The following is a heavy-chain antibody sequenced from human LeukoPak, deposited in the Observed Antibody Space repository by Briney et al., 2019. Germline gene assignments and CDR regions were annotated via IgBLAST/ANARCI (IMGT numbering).Heavy chain of an antibody. V-gene: IGHV3-23*01. CDR1: GFTFRNYA. D-gene: IGHD3-10*01. CDR2: IGDSGGST. J-gene: IGHJ2*01. CDR3: AKDRRISPLWYFEV. Sequence: GGSLRLSCVASGFTFRNYAMSWVRQAPGKGLEWVSGIGDSGGSTYYADSVKGRFTISRDNSKNTLYLQVSSLRAEDTAVYYCAKDRRISPLWYFEVWGRGTLVTASS.